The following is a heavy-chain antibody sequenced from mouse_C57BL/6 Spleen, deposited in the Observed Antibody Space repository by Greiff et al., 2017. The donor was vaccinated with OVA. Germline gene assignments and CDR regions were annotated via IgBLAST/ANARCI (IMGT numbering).Heavy chain of an antibody. V-gene: IGHV7-3*01. Sequence: EVKLMESGGGLVQPGGSLSLSCAASGFTFTDYYMSWVRQPPGKALEWLGFIRNKANGYTTEYSASVKGRFTISRDNSQSILYLQMNALRSEDSATYYCARSPLLLYYFDYWGQGTTLTVSS. J-gene: IGHJ2*01. D-gene: IGHD2-10*01. CDR2: IRNKANGYTT. CDR3: ARSPLLLYYFDY. CDR1: GFTFTDYY.